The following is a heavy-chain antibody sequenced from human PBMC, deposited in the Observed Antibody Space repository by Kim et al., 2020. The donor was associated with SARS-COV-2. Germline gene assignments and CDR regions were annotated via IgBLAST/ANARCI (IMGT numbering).Heavy chain of an antibody. CDR1: GFTFSDYY. CDR3: ARSTPPLEWFPDY. Sequence: GGSLRLSCAASGFTFSDYYMSWFRQAPGKGLEWVSYISSSGSTIYYADSVKGRFTISRDNAKNSLYLQMNSLRAEDTAVYYCARSTPPLEWFPDYWGEGTLVTVSS. J-gene: IGHJ4*02. CDR2: ISSSGSTI. D-gene: IGHD3-3*01. V-gene: IGHV3-11*01.